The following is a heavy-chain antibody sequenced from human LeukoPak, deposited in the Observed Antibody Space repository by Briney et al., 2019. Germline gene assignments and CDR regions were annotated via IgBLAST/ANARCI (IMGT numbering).Heavy chain of an antibody. CDR3: TTAGYCSGGRCYPDY. Sequence: GGSLRLSCAASGFTFSNAWMSWVRQAPGKGLEWVGHIKTKTDGGTTDYATPVKGRFTISRDDSKNTLYLQMNSLKTEDTAVYYCTTAGYCSGGRCYPDYWGQVTLVTVSS. V-gene: IGHV3-15*01. D-gene: IGHD2-15*01. CDR1: GFTFSNAW. CDR2: IKTKTDGGTT. J-gene: IGHJ4*02.